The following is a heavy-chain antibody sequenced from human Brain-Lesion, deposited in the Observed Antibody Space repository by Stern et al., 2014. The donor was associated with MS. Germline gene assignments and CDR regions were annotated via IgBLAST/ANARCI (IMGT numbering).Heavy chain of an antibody. D-gene: IGHD1-14*01. CDR1: GFTFDDYA. J-gene: IGHJ4*02. CDR2: ISWKSGTI. CDR3: ARDITGSSAYFAY. V-gene: IGHV3-9*01. Sequence: EVQLVESGGDLVQPGRSLRLSCAAFGFTFDDYAMHWVRQAPGKGLAWVAGISWKSGTIGYADSVKGRFTTSRDNAYSSLYLQMNSLRPEDTALYYCARDITGSSAYFAYWGQGTLVTVSS.